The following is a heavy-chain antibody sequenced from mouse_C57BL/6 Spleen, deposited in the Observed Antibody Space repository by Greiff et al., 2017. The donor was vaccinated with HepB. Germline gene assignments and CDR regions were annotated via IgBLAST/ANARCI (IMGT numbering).Heavy chain of an antibody. D-gene: IGHD4-1*01. CDR3: ARTGKYAMDY. V-gene: IGHV2-2*01. Sequence: VQLQQSGPGLVQPSQSLSITCTVSGFSLTSYGVHWVRQSPGQGLEWLGVIWSGGSTDYNAAFISRLSISKDNSKSQVFFKMNSLQADDTAIYYCARTGKYAMDYWGQGTSVTVSS. J-gene: IGHJ4*01. CDR1: GFSLTSYG. CDR2: IWSGGST.